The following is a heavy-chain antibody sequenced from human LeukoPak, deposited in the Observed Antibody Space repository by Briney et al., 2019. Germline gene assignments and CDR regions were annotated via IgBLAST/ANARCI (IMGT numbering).Heavy chain of an antibody. CDR3: ARAHGYCSGGSCYRSPYYYYYMDV. Sequence: ASVKVSCKASGYTFIGYYMHWVRQAPGQGLEWMGWINPNSGGTNYAQKFQGRVTMTRDTSISTAYMELSRLRSDDTAVYYCARAHGYCSGGSCYRSPYYYYYMDVWGKGTTVTVSS. J-gene: IGHJ6*03. D-gene: IGHD2-15*01. V-gene: IGHV1-2*02. CDR2: INPNSGGT. CDR1: GYTFIGYY.